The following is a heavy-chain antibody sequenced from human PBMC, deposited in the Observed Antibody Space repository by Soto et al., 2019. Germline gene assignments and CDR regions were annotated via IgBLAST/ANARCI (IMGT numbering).Heavy chain of an antibody. CDR2: INHNGDS. Sequence: QVHLQQWGAGLLKPSETLSLTCGVYGGSFGTSYWAWIRQSPEKGLEWIGEINHNGDSNSNPSLKMRVTISLDTSENQFSLKLTPVAAADTAVYYCARVTRFPDAFDIWGQGTPVIVSS. CDR3: ARVTRFPDAFDI. J-gene: IGHJ3*02. V-gene: IGHV4-34*01. CDR1: GGSFGTSY.